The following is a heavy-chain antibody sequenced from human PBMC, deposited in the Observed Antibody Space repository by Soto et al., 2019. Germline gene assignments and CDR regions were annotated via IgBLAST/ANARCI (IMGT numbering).Heavy chain of an antibody. V-gene: IGHV1-8*01. D-gene: IGHD6-13*01. CDR2: MNPNSGNT. CDR1: GYTFTSYD. Sequence: QVQLVQSGAEVKKPGASVKGSWKASGYTFTSYDINWVRQATGQGLEWMGWMNPNSGNTGYAQKFQGRVTMTRNTSISTACMELSSLRSEDTAVYYCARGSKGSSWYAYWFDPWGQGTLVTVSS. CDR3: ARGSKGSSWYAYWFDP. J-gene: IGHJ5*02.